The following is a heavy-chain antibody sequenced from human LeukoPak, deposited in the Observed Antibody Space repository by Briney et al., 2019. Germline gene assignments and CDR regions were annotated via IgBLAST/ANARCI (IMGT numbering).Heavy chain of an antibody. Sequence: GASVKVSCKASGYTFTSYYMYWVRQAPGQGLEWTGIINPSGGSTSYAQKFQGRVTKTRDTSTSTVYLELSSLRSEDTAVFYCAVPLATAYLDYRGQGTLVTVSS. CDR1: GYTFTSYY. CDR2: INPSGGST. J-gene: IGHJ4*02. V-gene: IGHV1-46*01. D-gene: IGHD6-13*01. CDR3: AVPLATAYLDY.